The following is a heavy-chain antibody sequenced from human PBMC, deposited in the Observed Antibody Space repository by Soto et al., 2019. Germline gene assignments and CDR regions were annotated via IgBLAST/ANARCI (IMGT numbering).Heavy chain of an antibody. Sequence: QVQLVESGGGVVQPGRSLRLSCAASGFTFSSYGMHWVRQAPGKGLEWVAVISYDGSNKYYADSVKGRFTISRDNSKNTLYLQMNSRRAEDTAVYYCAKGLSPKGNYGTPYYFDYWGQGTLVTVSS. CDR3: AKGLSPKGNYGTPYYFDY. V-gene: IGHV3-30*18. CDR2: ISYDGSNK. J-gene: IGHJ4*02. CDR1: GFTFSSYG. D-gene: IGHD1-7*01.